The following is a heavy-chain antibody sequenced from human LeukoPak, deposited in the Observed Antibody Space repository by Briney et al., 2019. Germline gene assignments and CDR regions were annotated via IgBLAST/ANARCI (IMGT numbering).Heavy chain of an antibody. J-gene: IGHJ4*02. CDR3: ARVGVAFFFDY. CDR1: GGSISSGSYY. V-gene: IGHV4-61*02. Sequence: SETLSLTCTVSGGSISSGSYYWSWIRQPAGKGLEWIGLIYTSGSTNYNPSFKSRVTISVDTSKNQFSLKLSSVTAADTAVYYCARVGVAFFFDYWGQGTLVTVSS. CDR2: IYTSGST. D-gene: IGHD3-3*01.